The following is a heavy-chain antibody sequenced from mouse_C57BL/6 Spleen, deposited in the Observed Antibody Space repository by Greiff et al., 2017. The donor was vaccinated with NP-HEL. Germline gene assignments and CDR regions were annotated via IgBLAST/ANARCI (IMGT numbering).Heavy chain of an antibody. V-gene: IGHV1-42*01. CDR2: INPSTGGT. CDR3: ASIYYDYVYFDD. Sequence: EVQLQQSGPELVKPGASVKISCKASGYSFTGYYMNWVKQSPEKSLEWIGEINPSTGGTTYNQKFKAKATLTVDKSSSTAYMQLKSLTSEDSAVYYCASIYYDYVYFDDWGQGTTLTVSS. CDR1: GYSFTGYY. D-gene: IGHD2-4*01. J-gene: IGHJ2*01.